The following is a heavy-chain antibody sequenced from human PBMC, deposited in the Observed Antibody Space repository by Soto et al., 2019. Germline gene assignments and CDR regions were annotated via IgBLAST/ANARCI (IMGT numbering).Heavy chain of an antibody. CDR3: AHRSRGYAYYFDP. J-gene: IGHJ4*02. CDR2: IFWDDDK. Sequence: QITLKESGPALVRPTQTLTLTCSFSGFSLTTRGVAVGWIRQPPGKALAWLALIFWDDDKWYSPSLRSRLTITEDTSKNQVVLTMTNTDPVDTATYYCAHRSRGYAYYFDPWGQGTLVTVSS. D-gene: IGHD5-12*01. V-gene: IGHV2-5*02. CDR1: GFSLTTRGVA.